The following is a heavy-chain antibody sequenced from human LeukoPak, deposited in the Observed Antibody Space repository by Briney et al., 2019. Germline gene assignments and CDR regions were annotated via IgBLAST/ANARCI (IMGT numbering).Heavy chain of an antibody. CDR1: GYTFTNYY. D-gene: IGHD3-3*01. V-gene: IGHV1-2*02. Sequence: ASVKVSCKASGYTFTNYYIHWVRQAPGQGLEWMGWINPNSGGTNYAQKFQGRVTMTRDTSISTAYMELSRLRSDDTAVYYCARDVGFWSGYPLFDPWGQGTLVTVSS. CDR2: INPNSGGT. J-gene: IGHJ5*02. CDR3: ARDVGFWSGYPLFDP.